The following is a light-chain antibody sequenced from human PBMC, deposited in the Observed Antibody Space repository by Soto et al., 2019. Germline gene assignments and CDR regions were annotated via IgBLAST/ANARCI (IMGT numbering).Light chain of an antibody. J-gene: IGLJ1*01. CDR2: EVT. V-gene: IGLV2-14*01. CDR1: SGDVGGYDY. Sequence: QSVLTQPASVSGSHGQSIAISCTGTSGDVGGYDYVSWYQQHPDKAPKLMIYEVTKRPSWVSNRFSGSKSGNTASLTISGLQPEDEADYYCSSHTSGSTRVFGSGTKLTVL. CDR3: SSHTSGSTRV.